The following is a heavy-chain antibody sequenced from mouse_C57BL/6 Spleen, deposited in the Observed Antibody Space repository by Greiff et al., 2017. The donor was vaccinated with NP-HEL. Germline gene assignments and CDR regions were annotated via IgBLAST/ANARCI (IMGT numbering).Heavy chain of an antibody. D-gene: IGHD2-1*01. CDR2: IHPNSGST. Sequence: QVQLQQPGAELVKPGASVKLSCKASGYTFTSYWMHWVKQRPGQGLEWIGMIHPNSGSTNYNEKFKSKATLTVDKSSSTAYMQLSSLTSEDSAVSYCASPSFYSGTSPAWFAYWGQGTLVTVSA. V-gene: IGHV1-64*01. CDR3: ASPSFYSGTSPAWFAY. CDR1: GYTFTSYW. J-gene: IGHJ3*01.